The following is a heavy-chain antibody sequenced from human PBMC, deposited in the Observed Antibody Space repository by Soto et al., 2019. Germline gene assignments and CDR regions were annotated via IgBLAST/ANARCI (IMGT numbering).Heavy chain of an antibody. CDR1: GGSISSYY. V-gene: IGHV4-59*01. D-gene: IGHD2-8*01. J-gene: IGHJ4*02. Sequence: GSLRLSCTVSGGSISSYYWSWIRQPPGKGLEWIGYIYYSGSTNYNPSLKSRVTISVDTSKNQFSLKLSSVTAADTAVYYCARVQPALTYYFDYWGQGTLVTVSS. CDR2: IYYSGST. CDR3: ARVQPALTYYFDY.